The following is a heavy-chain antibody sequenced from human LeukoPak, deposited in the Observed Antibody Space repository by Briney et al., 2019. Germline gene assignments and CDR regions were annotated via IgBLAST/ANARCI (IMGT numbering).Heavy chain of an antibody. CDR1: GFTFSSYA. V-gene: IGHV3-23*01. J-gene: IGHJ6*02. Sequence: PGGSLRLSCAASGFTFSSYAMRWVRQAPGKGLEWVSSITDSGGTTYYADSVKGRFTISRDNSKNTLYLQMNSLRAEDTAVYYCAEREHVSRVVPASISSCCGMDVWGQGTTVTVSS. CDR3: AEREHVSRVVPASISSCCGMDV. CDR2: ITDSGGTT. D-gene: IGHD2-2*01.